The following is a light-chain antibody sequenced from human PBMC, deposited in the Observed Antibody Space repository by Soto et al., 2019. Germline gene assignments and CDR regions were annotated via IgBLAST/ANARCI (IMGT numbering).Light chain of an antibody. Sequence: DIPMHQSPSTLSASVGATVPVTGQASQSVSGWLAWYQQKPGEAPKLLIYDASALPRGVPSRFSGSGSGTKFTLTIASLQPDDFATYYCQHYTLYSASVGPGTKVDIK. V-gene: IGKV1-5*01. CDR1: QSVSGW. J-gene: IGKJ3*01. CDR2: DAS. CDR3: QHYTLYSAS.